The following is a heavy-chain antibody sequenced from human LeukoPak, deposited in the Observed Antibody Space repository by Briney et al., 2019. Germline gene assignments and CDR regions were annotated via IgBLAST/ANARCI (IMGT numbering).Heavy chain of an antibody. CDR2: ISSSSSYI. J-gene: IGHJ4*02. D-gene: IGHD6-19*01. CDR3: ARAYAGYSSGCSLY. V-gene: IGHV3-21*01. Sequence: GGSLRLSCAASGFTFSSYSMNWVRQAPAKGLEWVSSISSSSSYIYYADSVMGQFTISRDNAKNSLYLQMNSLRAEGTAVYYCARAYAGYSSGCSLYWGQGTLVTVSS. CDR1: GFTFSSYS.